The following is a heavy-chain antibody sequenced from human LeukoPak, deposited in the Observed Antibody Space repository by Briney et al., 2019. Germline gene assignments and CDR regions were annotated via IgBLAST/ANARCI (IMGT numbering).Heavy chain of an antibody. CDR1: GXTFSSYT. V-gene: IGHV3-30-3*01. D-gene: IGHD1-26*01. Sequence: GRSLRLSWAASGXTFSSYTVHWVRQAPGKGLESVAVISYDESNKYYADSVKGRFTISRGNSKNTLYLQMNSLRAEDTAVYYCARDSLMWELIDGGWFDPWGQGTLVTVSS. CDR2: ISYDESNK. J-gene: IGHJ5*02. CDR3: ARDSLMWELIDGGWFDP.